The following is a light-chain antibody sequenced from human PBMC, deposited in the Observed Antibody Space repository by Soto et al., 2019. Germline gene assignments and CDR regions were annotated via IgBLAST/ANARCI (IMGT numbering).Light chain of an antibody. CDR1: SSNIGNYY. CDR2: RNN. CDR3: AAWDDSLSVHVV. Sequence: QSALTQPPSASGTPGQRVTISCSGSSSNIGNYYVYWYQQLPGTAPKLLIYRNNQRPSGVPDRFSGSKSGTSASLAISGLRSEDEADYYCAAWDDSLSVHVVFGGGTKLTVL. V-gene: IGLV1-47*01. J-gene: IGLJ2*01.